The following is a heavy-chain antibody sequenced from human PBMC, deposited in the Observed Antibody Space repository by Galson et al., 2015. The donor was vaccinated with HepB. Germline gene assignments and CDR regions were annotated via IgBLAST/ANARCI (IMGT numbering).Heavy chain of an antibody. Sequence: SLRLSCAASGFTFSSYAMSWVRQAPGKGLEWVSAISGSGGSTYYADSVKGRFTISRDNSKNTLYLQMNSLRAEDTAVYYCAREGIAVAGTPYYYGMDVWGQGTTVTVSS. D-gene: IGHD6-19*01. CDR1: GFTFSSYA. CDR2: ISGSGGST. V-gene: IGHV3-23*01. J-gene: IGHJ6*02. CDR3: AREGIAVAGTPYYYGMDV.